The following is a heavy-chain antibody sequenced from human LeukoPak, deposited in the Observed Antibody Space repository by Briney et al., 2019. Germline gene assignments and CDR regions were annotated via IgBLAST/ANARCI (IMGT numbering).Heavy chain of an antibody. Sequence: SETLSLTCTVSGGSISSYYWSWIRQPAGKGLEWIGRIYTSGSTNYNPSLKSRVTMSVDTSKNQFSLKLSSVTAADTAVYYCARGGYYYDSSGYSIYYFDSWGQGALVTVSS. CDR1: GGSISSYY. D-gene: IGHD3-22*01. CDR3: ARGGYYYDSSGYSIYYFDS. J-gene: IGHJ4*02. CDR2: IYTSGST. V-gene: IGHV4-4*07.